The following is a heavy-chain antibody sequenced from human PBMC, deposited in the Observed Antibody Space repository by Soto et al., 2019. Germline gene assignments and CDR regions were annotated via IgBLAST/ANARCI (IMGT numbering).Heavy chain of an antibody. V-gene: IGHV3-21*01. Sequence: GSLRLSCAASGFTFSSYSMNWVRQAPGKGLEWVSSISSSSSYIYYADSVKGRFTISRDNAKSSLYLQMNSLRAEDTAVYYCARDSSAWVVAAYNAFDIWGQGTMVTVSS. D-gene: IGHD2-15*01. J-gene: IGHJ3*02. CDR2: ISSSSSYI. CDR3: ARDSSAWVVAAYNAFDI. CDR1: GFTFSSYS.